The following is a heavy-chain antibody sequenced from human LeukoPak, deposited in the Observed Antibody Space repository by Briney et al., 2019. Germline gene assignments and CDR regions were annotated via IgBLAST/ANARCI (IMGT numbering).Heavy chain of an antibody. J-gene: IGHJ4*02. V-gene: IGHV3-7*01. CDR1: GFTFTRYW. D-gene: IGHD4-17*01. Sequence: GGSLRLSCVASGFTFTRYWMSWVRQAPGKGLEWVANIKQDGSEKHYVDSVKGRFTISKDNARNSVYLQMNSLSDDDTAVYYCARDGDYIMPPFDYWGQGILVTVSS. CDR3: ARDGDYIMPPFDY. CDR2: IKQDGSEK.